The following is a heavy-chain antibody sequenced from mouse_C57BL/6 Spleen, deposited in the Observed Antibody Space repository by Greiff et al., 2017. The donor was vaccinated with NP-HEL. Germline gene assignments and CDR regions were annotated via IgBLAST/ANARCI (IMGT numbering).Heavy chain of an antibody. J-gene: IGHJ1*03. V-gene: IGHV1-80*01. CDR1: GYAFSSYW. D-gene: IGHD2-4*01. CDR2: IYPGDGDT. Sequence: VQLQESGAELVKPGASVKISCKASGYAFSSYWMNWVKQRPGKGLEWIGQIYPGDGDTNYNGKFKGKATLTEDKSSSTAYMQLRSLTSEDSAVYFCARGNDYDFYFCVWGTGATVTVSS. CDR3: ARGNDYDFYFCV.